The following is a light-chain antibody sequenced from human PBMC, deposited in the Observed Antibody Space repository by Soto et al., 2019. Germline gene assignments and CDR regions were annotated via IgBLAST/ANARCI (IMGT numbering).Light chain of an antibody. CDR3: QQYGSSVGGT. J-gene: IGKJ4*01. Sequence: IVLTQSPGTLSLSPGERAILSCRASQSVGSGYLAWYQQKPGQAPRLLIYDASSRATGIPDRFSGSGSGTDFTLTISRLEPEDFAVYYCQQYGSSVGGTFGGGTKVEIK. CDR2: DAS. CDR1: QSVGSGY. V-gene: IGKV3-20*01.